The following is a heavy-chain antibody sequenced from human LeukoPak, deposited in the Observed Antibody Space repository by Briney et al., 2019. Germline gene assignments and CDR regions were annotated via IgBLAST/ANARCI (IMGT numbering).Heavy chain of an antibody. J-gene: IGHJ4*02. CDR2: IIPNFGTA. Sequence: ASVKVSCKASVGTLRSYAISWVRQAPGQGVEWMGRIIPNFGTANYAQKFQGRVPITTDQSTNKAYLEPDRLSSGGPAVYFRSREEVEATTNLPNYWGQGTLVTVSS. D-gene: IGHD1-26*01. CDR3: SREEVEATTNLPNY. CDR1: VGTLRSYA. V-gene: IGHV1-69*05.